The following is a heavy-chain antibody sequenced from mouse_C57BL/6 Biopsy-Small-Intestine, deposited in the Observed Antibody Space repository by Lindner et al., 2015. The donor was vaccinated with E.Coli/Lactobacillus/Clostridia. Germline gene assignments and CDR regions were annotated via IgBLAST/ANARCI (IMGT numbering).Heavy chain of an antibody. CDR1: GYPFTTYP. CDR3: ARGPTPDY. D-gene: IGHD1-1*01. J-gene: IGHJ2*01. Sequence: VQLQESGAEVVEPGASVRMSCKASGYPFTTYPIEWMKQSHGQSLEWIGKFHPYDDETKYNEKFKGRATLTVAKSSRTVYLELSRLTSDDSAVYYCARGPTPDYWGQGTTLTVSS. CDR2: FHPYDDET. V-gene: IGHV1-47*01.